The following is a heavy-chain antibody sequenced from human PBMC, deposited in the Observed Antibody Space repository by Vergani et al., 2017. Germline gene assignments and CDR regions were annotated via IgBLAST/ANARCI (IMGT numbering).Heavy chain of an antibody. V-gene: IGHV7-4-1*02. CDR1: GYNFNNHN. J-gene: IGHJ4*02. CDR2: ININTGNA. Sequence: QAHLEQSGSELKKPGASVKVSCKASGYNFNNHNLIWVRQAPGQGLEWLGWININTGNAAYGQGFKGRYVLSLDPSVRTTYLEISSLEPADTATYFCATEAERMYPEYFRWIDAWGQGTRVTVSS. CDR3: ATEAERMYPEYFRWIDA. D-gene: IGHD2/OR15-2a*01.